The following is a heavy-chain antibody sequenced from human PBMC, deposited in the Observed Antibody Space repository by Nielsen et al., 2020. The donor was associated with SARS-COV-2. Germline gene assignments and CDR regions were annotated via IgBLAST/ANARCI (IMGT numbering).Heavy chain of an antibody. CDR3: ARAGYYDILTGYYREYYYYGMDV. CDR1: GGSFSGYY. CDR2: INHSGST. D-gene: IGHD3-9*01. V-gene: IGHV4-34*01. J-gene: IGHJ6*02. Sequence: SETLSLTCAVYGGSFSGYYWSWIRQPPGKGLEWIGEINHSGSTNYNPSLKSRVTISVDTSKNQFSLKLSSVTAADTAVYYCARAGYYDILTGYYREYYYYGMDVWGQGTTVTVAS.